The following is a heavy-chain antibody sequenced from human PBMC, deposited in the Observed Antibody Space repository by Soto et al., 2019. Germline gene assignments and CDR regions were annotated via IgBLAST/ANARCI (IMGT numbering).Heavy chain of an antibody. V-gene: IGHV3-23*01. CDR3: AKGSSVVVTVSKPGHHQYQHAV. CDR2: ISGSGGST. CDR1: GLSFGRYA. Sequence: PGGSLRLCCAASGLSFGRYAMSWVRQGPGKGLEWVSAISGSGGSTYYADSVKGRFTISRDNCKNTLYLQMKSLRAEDTSAYYGAKGSSVVVTVSKPGHHQYQHAVCGRGTTDHVSS. J-gene: IGHJ6*04. D-gene: IGHD2-2*01.